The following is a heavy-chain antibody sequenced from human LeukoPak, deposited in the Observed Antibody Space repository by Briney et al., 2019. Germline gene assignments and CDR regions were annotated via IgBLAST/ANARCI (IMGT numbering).Heavy chain of an antibody. CDR2: ISYDGSNK. CDR1: GFTFSSYG. D-gene: IGHD3-10*01. CDR3: ANGEGPIET. V-gene: IGHV3-30*18. J-gene: IGHJ5*02. Sequence: GGSLRLSCAASGFTFSSYGMHWVRQAPGKGLEWVAVISYDGSNKYYADSVKDRFTISRDNSKNTLYLQMNSLRAEETAVYYCANGEGPIETWGQGTLVTVSS.